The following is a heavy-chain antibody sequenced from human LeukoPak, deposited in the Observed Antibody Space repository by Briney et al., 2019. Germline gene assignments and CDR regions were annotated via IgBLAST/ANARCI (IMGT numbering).Heavy chain of an antibody. Sequence: ASVKVSCKASGYTFTGYYMHWVRQAPGQGLEWMGRINPNSGGTNYAQKFQGRVTMTRDTSISTAYMELSRLRSDDTAVSYCALLWFGKRVQYYFDYWGQGTLVTVSS. CDR2: INPNSGGT. V-gene: IGHV1-2*06. D-gene: IGHD3-10*01. J-gene: IGHJ4*02. CDR1: GYTFTGYY. CDR3: ALLWFGKRVQYYFDY.